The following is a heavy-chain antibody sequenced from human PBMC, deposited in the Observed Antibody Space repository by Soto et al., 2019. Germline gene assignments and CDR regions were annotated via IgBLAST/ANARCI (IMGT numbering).Heavy chain of an antibody. V-gene: IGHV3-23*01. J-gene: IGHJ1*01. CDR1: GFTFSNYA. CDR3: TKRGANWGPLED. CDR2: IGTSASDT. D-gene: IGHD7-27*01. Sequence: EVEILESGGGLVQPGGSLRLSCTVSGFTFSNYAFTWARQAPGKGLEWVSTIGTSASDTNYADSVKCRFTTFRDNSKNTLFLQINSLRAEDTAVYYCTKRGANWGPLEDWGQGTLVTVSS.